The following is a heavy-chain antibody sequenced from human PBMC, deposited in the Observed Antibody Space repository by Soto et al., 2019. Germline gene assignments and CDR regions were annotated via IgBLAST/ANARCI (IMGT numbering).Heavy chain of an antibody. Sequence: QVQLVQSGAEVKRPGSSVKVSCKSSGGTFGHFAISWVRQARGQGLEWTGGITPVSGTTVYAPKFQGRVTSTADKLTSTAFMQLVNLTSDDTAVYFCARSLAAVGDYSMGLWGQGTTVTVSS. V-gene: IGHV1-69*14. CDR2: ITPVSGTT. D-gene: IGHD6-25*01. CDR1: GGTFGHFA. J-gene: IGHJ6*02. CDR3: ARSLAAVGDYSMGL.